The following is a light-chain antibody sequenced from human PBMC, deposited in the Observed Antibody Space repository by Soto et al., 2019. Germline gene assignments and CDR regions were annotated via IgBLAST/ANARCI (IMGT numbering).Light chain of an antibody. CDR2: GAS. J-gene: IGKJ3*01. Sequence: EIVMTQSPATLSVSPGERATLSCRASQSITTNLAWYQQKPGQAPRLLIYGASTRATCGPARFTGSGSGTEVTLTISSLQSEDLAVYYCQQFHNWPVFTFGPGTKV. CDR1: QSITTN. CDR3: QQFHNWPVFT. V-gene: IGKV3-15*01.